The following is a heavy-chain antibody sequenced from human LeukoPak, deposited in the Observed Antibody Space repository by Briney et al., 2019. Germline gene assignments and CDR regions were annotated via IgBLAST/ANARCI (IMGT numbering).Heavy chain of an antibody. CDR3: ARDRANYGGNSGIDD. J-gene: IGHJ4*02. CDR1: GFTFGETW. Sequence: GGSLRLSCVGSGFTFGETWMSWVRQAPGKGLEWVANIKHDGRAKHYVDSVMGRFTISRDNANKSLYLQMNSLRAEDTAVYYCARDRANYGGNSGIDDWGQGTLVTVSS. CDR2: IKHDGRAK. D-gene: IGHD4-23*01. V-gene: IGHV3-7*01.